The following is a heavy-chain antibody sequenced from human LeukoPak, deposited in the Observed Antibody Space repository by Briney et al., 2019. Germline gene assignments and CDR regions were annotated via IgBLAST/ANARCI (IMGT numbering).Heavy chain of an antibody. D-gene: IGHD6-19*01. Sequence: SETLSLTCTVSGDSISSNYWSWIRQPPGKGLEWIGYIYNSGSTNYNPSLKSRVTISVDTSKNQFSLKLSSVTAADTAVYYCARAQRAAGAVAGTVIDYWGQGTLVTVSS. V-gene: IGHV4-59*12. J-gene: IGHJ4*02. CDR1: GDSISSNY. CDR3: ARAQRAAGAVAGTVIDY. CDR2: IYNSGST.